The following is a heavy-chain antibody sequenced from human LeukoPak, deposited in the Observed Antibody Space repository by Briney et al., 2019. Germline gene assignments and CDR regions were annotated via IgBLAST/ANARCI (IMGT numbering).Heavy chain of an antibody. V-gene: IGHV3-30*02. CDR1: GFTFSSYG. D-gene: IGHD3-16*01. J-gene: IGHJ6*02. CDR3: AKDFGETDYYYYGMDV. CDR2: IRYDGSNK. Sequence: QSGGSLRLSCAASGFTFSSYGMHWVRQAPGKGLEWVAFIRYDGSNKYYADSVKGRFTISRDNSKNTLYLQMNSLRAEDTAVYYCAKDFGETDYYYYGMDVWGQGTTVTVSS.